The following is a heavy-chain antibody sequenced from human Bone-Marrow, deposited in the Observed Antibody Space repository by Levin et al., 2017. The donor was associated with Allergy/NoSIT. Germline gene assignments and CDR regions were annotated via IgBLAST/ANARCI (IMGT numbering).Heavy chain of an antibody. D-gene: IGHD3-10*01. J-gene: IGHJ4*02. V-gene: IGHV5-51*01. CDR1: GFQFTDYW. Sequence: GASVKVSCQGSGFQFTDYWIGWVRQLPGKGLEWMGHIYPGDSDTRSSPSFQGHVTFSVDKSINTAYLEWGSLRASDTAIYYCARQSDELPPYDGEWVEEHYFASWGQGPLVTVSS. CDR2: IYPGDSDT. CDR3: ARQSDELPPYDGEWVEEHYFAS.